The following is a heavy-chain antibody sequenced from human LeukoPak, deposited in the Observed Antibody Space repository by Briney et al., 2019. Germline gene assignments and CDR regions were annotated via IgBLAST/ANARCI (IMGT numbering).Heavy chain of an antibody. J-gene: IGHJ6*02. CDR1: GFTFSSYA. D-gene: IGHD2-2*03. Sequence: GGSLRLSCAASGFTFSSYAMSWDRQAPGKGLEWVSAISGSGGSTYYADSVKGRFTISRDNSKNTLYLQMNSLRAEDTAVYYCAKTLDITRSYYYYGMDVWGRGTTVTVSS. CDR2: ISGSGGST. CDR3: AKTLDITRSYYYYGMDV. V-gene: IGHV3-23*01.